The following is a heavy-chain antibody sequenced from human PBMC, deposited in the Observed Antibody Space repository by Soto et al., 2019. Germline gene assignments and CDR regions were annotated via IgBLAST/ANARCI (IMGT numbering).Heavy chain of an antibody. CDR2: INPSGGST. Sequence: ASVKVSCKASGISFINHYMHWVRQAPGQGYEWMGIINPSGGSTTYAQKFQGRVTMTRDTSTTTVYMELSSLKSEDTAVYYCARYDYNGYYFDYWGQGTLVTVSS. J-gene: IGHJ4*02. CDR3: ARYDYNGYYFDY. D-gene: IGHD4-4*01. CDR1: GISFINHY. V-gene: IGHV1-46*01.